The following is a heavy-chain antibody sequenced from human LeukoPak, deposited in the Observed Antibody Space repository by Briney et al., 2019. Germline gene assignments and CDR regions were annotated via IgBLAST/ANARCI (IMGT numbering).Heavy chain of an antibody. Sequence: GESLKISCKGSGYTFSNYWIAWVRQMPGRGLESMGIIYPGDSDTRYSPSFQGQVTISADKSITTAYLQWSSLKASDTGMYFCARLQHYHCTPIDCYGYRFDPWGQGTLITVSS. J-gene: IGHJ5*02. CDR1: GYTFSNYW. V-gene: IGHV5-51*01. CDR2: IYPGDSDT. CDR3: ARLQHYHCTPIDCYGYRFDP. D-gene: IGHD2-21*01.